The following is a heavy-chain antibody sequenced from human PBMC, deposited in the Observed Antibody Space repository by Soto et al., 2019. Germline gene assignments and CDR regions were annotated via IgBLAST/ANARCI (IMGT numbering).Heavy chain of an antibody. Sequence: GGSLRLSCAASGFTCSSYGMHWVRQAPGKGLEWVAVIWYDGSNKYYADSVKGRFTISRDNSKHTLYLQMNSLRAEDPAVFYCARAAHYYDSSGYLNYGGKGTLVPVSP. J-gene: IGHJ4*02. CDR1: GFTCSSYG. CDR2: IWYDGSNK. D-gene: IGHD3-22*01. V-gene: IGHV3-33*01. CDR3: ARAAHYYDSSGYLNY.